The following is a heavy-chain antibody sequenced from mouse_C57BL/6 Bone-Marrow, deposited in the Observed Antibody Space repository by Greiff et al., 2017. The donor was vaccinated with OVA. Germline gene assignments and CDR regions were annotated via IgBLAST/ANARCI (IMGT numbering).Heavy chain of an antibody. CDR1: GFTFSSYA. V-gene: IGHV5-4*01. Sequence: EVQLVESGGGLVKPGGSLKLSCAASGFTFSSYAMSWVRQTPEKRLEWVATISDGGSYTYYPDNVKGRFTISRDNAKNNLYLQMSHLKSEDTAMYYCAIITTVVAPYWGQGTTLTVSS. CDR2: ISDGGSYT. J-gene: IGHJ2*01. CDR3: AIITTVVAPY. D-gene: IGHD1-1*01.